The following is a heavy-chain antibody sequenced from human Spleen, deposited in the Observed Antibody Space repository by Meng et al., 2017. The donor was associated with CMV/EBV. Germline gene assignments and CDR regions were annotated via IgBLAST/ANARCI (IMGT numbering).Heavy chain of an antibody. CDR3: AKDTAYTTSGLDY. Sequence: GESLKISCAASGFTFSRYTMTWVRQAPGKGLEWVSSISDSGASTNYADSMKGRFTISRDNSKNTLYLQMNSLRAEDTAVYYCAKDTAYTTSGLDYWGQGTLVTVSS. D-gene: IGHD1-1*01. V-gene: IGHV3-23*01. CDR1: GFTFSRYT. J-gene: IGHJ4*02. CDR2: ISDSGAST.